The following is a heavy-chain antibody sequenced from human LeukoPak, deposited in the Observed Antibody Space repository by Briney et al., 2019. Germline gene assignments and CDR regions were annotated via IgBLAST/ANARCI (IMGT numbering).Heavy chain of an antibody. CDR2: ISSSSSTI. CDR3: AREVPNYYGMDV. Sequence: GGSLRLSCAASGFTFSSYSMNWVRQAPGKGLEWVSYISSSSSTIYYADSVKARFTVSRDNAKNSLYLQINSLRAEDTAVYYCAREVPNYYGMDVWGQGTTVTVSS. J-gene: IGHJ6*02. V-gene: IGHV3-48*01. CDR1: GFTFSSYS.